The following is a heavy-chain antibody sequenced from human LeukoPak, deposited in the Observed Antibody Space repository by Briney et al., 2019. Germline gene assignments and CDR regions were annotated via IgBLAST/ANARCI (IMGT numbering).Heavy chain of an antibody. V-gene: IGHV3-30-3*01. CDR2: ISYDGSNK. CDR3: ARERDYYDSSGYYNY. J-gene: IGHJ4*02. CDR1: GFTFSSYD. D-gene: IGHD3-22*01. Sequence: GSLRLSCAASGFTFSSYDMYWVRQAPGKGLEWVAVISYDGSNKYYTDSVKGRFTISRDNSKNTLYLQMNSLRDEDTAVYYCARERDYYDSSGYYNYWGQGTLVIVSS.